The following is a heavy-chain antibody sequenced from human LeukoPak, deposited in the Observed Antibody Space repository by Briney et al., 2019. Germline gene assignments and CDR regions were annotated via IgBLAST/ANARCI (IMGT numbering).Heavy chain of an antibody. J-gene: IGHJ6*02. Sequence: GGSLRLSCAASGFTFSSYGMHWVRQAPGKGLDWVAIISYDGGNKYYADSVKGRFTISRDNSKNTLYLQMNSLRAEDTAVYYCAKNSGSYYYYGMDVWGQGTTVTVSS. V-gene: IGHV3-30*18. CDR2: ISYDGGNK. CDR3: AKNSGSYYYYGMDV. CDR1: GFTFSSYG. D-gene: IGHD1-26*01.